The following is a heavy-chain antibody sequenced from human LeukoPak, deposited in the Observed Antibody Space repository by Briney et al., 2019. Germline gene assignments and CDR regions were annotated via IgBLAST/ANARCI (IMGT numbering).Heavy chain of an antibody. D-gene: IGHD3-22*01. CDR3: ARTRRAYYYDSSGYGDGY. Sequence: SETLSLTCAVYGGSFSGYYWSWIRQPPGKGLEWIGEINHSGSTNYNPSLKSRVTISVDTSKNQFSLKLSSVTAADTAVYYCARTRRAYYYDSSGYGDGYWGQGTLVTVSS. J-gene: IGHJ4*02. V-gene: IGHV4-34*01. CDR1: GGSFSGYY. CDR2: INHSGST.